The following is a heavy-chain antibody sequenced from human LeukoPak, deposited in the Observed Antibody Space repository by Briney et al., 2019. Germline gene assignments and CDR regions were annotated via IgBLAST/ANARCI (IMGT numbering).Heavy chain of an antibody. J-gene: IGHJ4*02. CDR1: GYTFTSNY. Sequence: ASVKVSCKAFGYTFTSNYMHWVRQAPGQGPEWMGVISPSGGSTTYAQKFQGRVTLTRDMSTSTDYLELSSLRSEDTAVYYCARGVLIDYWGQGTLVTVSS. D-gene: IGHD3-16*01. CDR2: ISPSGGST. CDR3: ARGVLIDY. V-gene: IGHV1-46*01.